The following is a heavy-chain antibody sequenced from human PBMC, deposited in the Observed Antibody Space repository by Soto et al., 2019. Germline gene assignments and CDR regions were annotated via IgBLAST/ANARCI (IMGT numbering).Heavy chain of an antibody. V-gene: IGHV3-30*18. Sequence: HPGGSLRLSCAASGFTFSSYGMHWVRQAPGKGLEWVAVISYDGSNKYYADSVKGRFTISRDNSKNTLYLQMNSLRAEDTAVYYCAKDERGSSWYGYYYYYGMDVWGQGTTVTVSS. CDR2: ISYDGSNK. D-gene: IGHD6-13*01. CDR3: AKDERGSSWYGYYYYYGMDV. CDR1: GFTFSSYG. J-gene: IGHJ6*02.